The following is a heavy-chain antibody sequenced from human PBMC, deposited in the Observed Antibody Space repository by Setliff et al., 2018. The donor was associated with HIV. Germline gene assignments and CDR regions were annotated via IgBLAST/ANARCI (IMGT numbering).Heavy chain of an antibody. CDR1: GFSFSSYT. CDR2: ISSSSTTL. CDR3: ARDSNADRHTWYFDL. Sequence: PGGSLRLSCAASGFSFSSYTMNWVRQAPGKGLEWVSYISSSSTTLYYADSVKGRFTISRDNSKDTVFLQLSSLTVDDTGVYHCARDSNADRHTWYFDLWGRGTLVTVSS. J-gene: IGHJ2*01. D-gene: IGHD7-27*01. V-gene: IGHV3-48*04.